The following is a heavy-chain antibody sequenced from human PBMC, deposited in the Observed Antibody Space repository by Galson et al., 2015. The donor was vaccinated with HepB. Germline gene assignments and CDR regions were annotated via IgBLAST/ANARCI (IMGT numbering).Heavy chain of an antibody. Sequence: SLRLSCAASGFTFSDYYMTWIRQAPGKGLEWLSYISASATYTNYADSVKGRFTISRDNAKNSLYLQMNSLTAEDTAVFYCARVAASDYGDHAHFDYWGQGTLATVSS. CDR3: ARVAASDYGDHAHFDY. CDR2: ISASATYT. CDR1: GFTFSDYY. V-gene: IGHV3-11*05. J-gene: IGHJ4*02. D-gene: IGHD4-17*01.